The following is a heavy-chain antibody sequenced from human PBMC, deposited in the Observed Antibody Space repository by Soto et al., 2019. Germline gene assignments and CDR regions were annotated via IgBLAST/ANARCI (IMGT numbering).Heavy chain of an antibody. CDR2: ISGSADST. Sequence: EVQLLESGGGFIHPGGSLRLSCAASGFSFSSFAMNWVRQAPGKGLEWVSIISGSADSTFYADSVKGRFTISRDNSKSTLYLQITSLRAEDTDVYYCAKTRGAMIYAISVYGMDVWGQGTTVTVSS. J-gene: IGHJ6*02. CDR1: GFSFSSFA. D-gene: IGHD2-8*01. CDR3: AKTRGAMIYAISVYGMDV. V-gene: IGHV3-23*01.